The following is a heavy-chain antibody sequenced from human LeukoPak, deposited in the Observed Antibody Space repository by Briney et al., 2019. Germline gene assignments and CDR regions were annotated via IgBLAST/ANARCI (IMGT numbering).Heavy chain of an antibody. J-gene: IGHJ3*02. CDR2: IKPDGSER. CDR1: GLTFSGYW. CDR3: ARHPELDI. V-gene: IGHV3-7*01. Sequence: PGGSLRLSCAASGLTFSGYWMSWVRQAPGKGLEWVANIKPDGSERYYVDSVKGRFTVSRDNAKNSLYLQMNSLRAEDTAVYYCARHPELDIWGQGTMVTVSS.